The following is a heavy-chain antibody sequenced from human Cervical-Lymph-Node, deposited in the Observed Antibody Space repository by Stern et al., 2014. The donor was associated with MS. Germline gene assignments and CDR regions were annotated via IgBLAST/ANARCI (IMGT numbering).Heavy chain of an antibody. D-gene: IGHD2/OR15-2a*01. J-gene: IGHJ3*01. CDR3: AKDGEIEGDAFDV. V-gene: IGHV3-23*04. CDR1: GFTFSDHA. Sequence: EMQLVESGGGLVQPGGSLRLSCAASGFTFSDHALTWVRQAPGQGLEWVSAISGSGGSTYYAGSVKGRFTISRDNSKNTMFLQMSSLRVEDTATYFCAKDGEIEGDAFDVWGQGTLVTVSS. CDR2: ISGSGGST.